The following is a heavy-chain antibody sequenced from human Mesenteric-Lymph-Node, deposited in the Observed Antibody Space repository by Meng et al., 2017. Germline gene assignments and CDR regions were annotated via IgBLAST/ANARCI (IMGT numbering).Heavy chain of an antibody. CDR3: VRSDDSSGYNWIYYFDY. CDR2: ISYDGSNK. CDR1: GFTFSSYA. D-gene: IGHD3-22*01. V-gene: IGHV3-30*04. Sequence: SCAASGFTFSSYAMHWVRQAPGKGLEWVAVISYDGSNKYYADSVKGRFTISRDNSKNTLYLQMNSLRAEDTAVYYCVRSDDSSGYNWIYYFDYWGQGTLVTVSS. J-gene: IGHJ4*02.